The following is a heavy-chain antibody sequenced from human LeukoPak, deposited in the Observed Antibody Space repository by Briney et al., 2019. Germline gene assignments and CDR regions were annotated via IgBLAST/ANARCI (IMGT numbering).Heavy chain of an antibody. J-gene: IGHJ4*02. CDR2: IYYSGST. CDR1: GGSISSSSYC. D-gene: IGHD3-10*01. Sequence: SETLSLTCTVSGGSISSSSYCWGWIRQPPGKGLEWIGSIYYSGSTYYNPSLKSRVTISVDTSKNQFSLKLRSVTAADTAVYYCARQISINLIDYWGQGTLVTVSS. V-gene: IGHV4-39*01. CDR3: ARQISINLIDY.